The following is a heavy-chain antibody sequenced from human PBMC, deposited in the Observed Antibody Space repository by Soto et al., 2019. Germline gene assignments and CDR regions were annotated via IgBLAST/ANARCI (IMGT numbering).Heavy chain of an antibody. CDR2: IIPIFGTA. J-gene: IGHJ6*02. CDR1: GGTFSSYA. D-gene: IGHD2-15*01. Sequence: ASVKVSCKASGGTFSSYAISWVRQAPGQGLEWMGGIIPIFGTANYAQKFQGRVTITADKSTSTAYMELSSLRSEDTAVYYCARRVSSLFYYYYGRDVWGQGTTVTVSS. CDR3: ARRVSSLFYYYYGRDV. V-gene: IGHV1-69*06.